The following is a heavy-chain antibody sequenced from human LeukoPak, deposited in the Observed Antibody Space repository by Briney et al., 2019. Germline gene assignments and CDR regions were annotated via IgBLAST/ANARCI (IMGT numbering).Heavy chain of an antibody. J-gene: IGHJ6*03. CDR3: AKCASSSSGTYYYYMDV. Sequence: GGSLRLSCSASGFTFSSYWMSWVRQAPGKGLEWVAFIRYDGSNKYYADSVKGRFTISRDNSKNTLYLQMNSLRAEDTAVYYCAKCASSSSGTYYYYMDVWGKGTTVTVSS. D-gene: IGHD6-6*01. CDR1: GFTFSSYW. V-gene: IGHV3-30*02. CDR2: IRYDGSNK.